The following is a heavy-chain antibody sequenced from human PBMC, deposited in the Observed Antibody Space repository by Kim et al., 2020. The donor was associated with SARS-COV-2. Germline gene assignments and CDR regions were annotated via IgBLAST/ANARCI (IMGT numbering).Heavy chain of an antibody. CDR1: GFTFSSYS. J-gene: IGHJ1*01. D-gene: IGHD4-17*01. CDR3: ARDPSIPPGEKTVYGSFRVKYFQH. V-gene: IGHV3-21*01. Sequence: GGSLRLSCAASGFTFSSYSMNWVRQAPGKGLEWVSSISSSSSYIYYADSVKGRFTISRDNAKNSLYLQMNSLRAEDTAVYYCARDPSIPPGEKTVYGSFRVKYFQHWGQGTLVTVSS. CDR2: ISSSSSYI.